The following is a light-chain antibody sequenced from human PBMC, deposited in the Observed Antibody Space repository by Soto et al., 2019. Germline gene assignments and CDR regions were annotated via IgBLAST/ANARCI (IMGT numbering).Light chain of an antibody. V-gene: IGKV3-15*01. CDR2: GAS. J-gene: IGKJ3*01. CDR1: QTVSSN. CDR3: QQYSDWPPFT. Sequence: EIVMTQSPATLSVSPGERATLSCRASQTVSSNLAWYQQKPGQAPRLLIYGASTRAPGIPARFSGSGSGTEFTLTISSLQSEDFAVYYCQQYSDWPPFTIGPGTRVDIK.